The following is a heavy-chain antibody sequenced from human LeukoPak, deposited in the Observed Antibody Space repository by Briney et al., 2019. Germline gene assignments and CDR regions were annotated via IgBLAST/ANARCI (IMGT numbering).Heavy chain of an antibody. D-gene: IGHD2-15*01. CDR3: ARAKEVVVYYYYYGMDV. CDR1: GFTFSSYW. CDR2: INSDGSST. V-gene: IGHV3-74*01. J-gene: IGHJ6*02. Sequence: GGSLRLSCAASGFTFSSYWMHWVRQAPGKGLVWVSRINSDGSSTSYADSVKGRFTISRDNAKNTLYLQMSSLRAEDTAVYYCARAKEVVVYYYYYGMDVWGQGTTVTVSS.